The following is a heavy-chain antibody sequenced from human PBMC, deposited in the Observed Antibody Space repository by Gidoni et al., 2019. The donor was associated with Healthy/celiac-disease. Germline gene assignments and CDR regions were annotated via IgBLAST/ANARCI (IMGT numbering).Heavy chain of an antibody. D-gene: IGHD3-22*01. CDR1: GFTFSIYD. J-gene: IGHJ3*02. V-gene: IGHV3-13*01. CDR3: ARGTDYYDSSGSAFDI. CDR2: IGTAGDT. Sequence: EVQLVGSGGGLVQPGGSLRVSSAASGFTFSIYDMHWVRQATGKGLEWVSGIGTAGDTYYPGSVKGRFTISRENAKNSLYLQMNSLRAGDTPVYYCARGTDYYDSSGSAFDIWGQGTMVTVSS.